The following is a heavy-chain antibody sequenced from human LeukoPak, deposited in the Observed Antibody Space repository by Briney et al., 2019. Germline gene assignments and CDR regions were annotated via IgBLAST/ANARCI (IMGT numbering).Heavy chain of an antibody. V-gene: IGHV4-39*01. CDR3: ARQSKGGSGYI. D-gene: IGHD3-22*01. J-gene: IGHJ4*02. CDR2: IYYSGST. CDR1: GGSISSSSYY. Sequence: SETLSLTCTVSGGSISSSSYYWGWIRQPPGKGLEWIGSIYYSGSTYYNPSLKSRVTISVDTSKNQFSPQLSSVTAADTAVYYCARQSKGGSGYIWGQGTLVTVSS.